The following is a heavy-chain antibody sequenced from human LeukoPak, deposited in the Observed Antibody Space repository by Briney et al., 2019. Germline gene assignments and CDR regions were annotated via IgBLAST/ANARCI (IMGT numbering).Heavy chain of an antibody. CDR3: ARGSPYDFWSGYYRGTKRYYFDY. J-gene: IGHJ4*02. CDR1: GYTFTSYD. CDR2: MNPNSGNT. Sequence: ASVKVSCKASGYTFTSYDINWVRQAAGQGLEWMGWMNPNSGNTGYAQKFQGRVTMTRNTSISTAYMELSSLRSEDTAVYYCARGSPYDFWSGYYRGTKRYYFDYWGQETLVTVSS. D-gene: IGHD3-3*01. V-gene: IGHV1-8*01.